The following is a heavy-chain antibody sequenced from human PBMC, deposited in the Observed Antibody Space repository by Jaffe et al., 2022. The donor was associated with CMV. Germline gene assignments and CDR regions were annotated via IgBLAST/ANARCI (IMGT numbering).Heavy chain of an antibody. D-gene: IGHD3-22*01. CDR3: TTSYYYDSSGLWYFDY. Sequence: EVQLVESGGGLVQPGRSLRLSCTASGFTFGDYAMSWVRQAPGKGLEWVGFIRSKAYGGTTEYAASVKGRFTISRDDSKSIAYLQMNSLKTEDTAVYYCTTSYYYDSSGLWYFDYWGQGTLVTVSS. CDR2: IRSKAYGGTT. J-gene: IGHJ4*02. CDR1: GFTFGDYA. V-gene: IGHV3-49*04.